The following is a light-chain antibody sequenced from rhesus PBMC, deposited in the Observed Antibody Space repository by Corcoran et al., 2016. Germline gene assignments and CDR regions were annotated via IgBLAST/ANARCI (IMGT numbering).Light chain of an antibody. CDR1: QGITKY. V-gene: IGKV1-25*01. Sequence: DIQMTQSPSSLSASVGDTVTITCQASQGITKYLAWYQQKPGKAPNLLIYDASTFQSGVPSRFSGSGSGTEVTLTISSLQPEDFATYYCQQHNSYPFTFGPGTKLDIK. J-gene: IGKJ3*01. CDR2: DAS. CDR3: QQHNSYPFT.